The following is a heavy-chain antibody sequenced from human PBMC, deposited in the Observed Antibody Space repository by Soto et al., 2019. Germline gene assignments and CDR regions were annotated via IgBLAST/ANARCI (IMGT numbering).Heavy chain of an antibody. CDR3: VCNGYYSLDH. D-gene: IGHD3-22*01. V-gene: IGHV4-4*02. Sequence: QVQLQESGPGLVKPSGTLSLTCAVSGGSISSSDWWSWVRQPPGKGLEWIGEIHYSGSLNYNPSLKSRVTIAVDRSKHHFSLNLSSVTAADTAMYFCVCNGYYSLDHWGQGTLVIVSP. CDR2: IHYSGSL. J-gene: IGHJ4*02. CDR1: GGSISSSDW.